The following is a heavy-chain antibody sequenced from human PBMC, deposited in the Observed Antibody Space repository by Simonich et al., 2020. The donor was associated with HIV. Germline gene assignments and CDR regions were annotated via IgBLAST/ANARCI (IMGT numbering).Heavy chain of an antibody. V-gene: IGHV1-2*02. D-gene: IGHD3-22*01. CDR2: INPYSGDT. Sequence: VRQAPGQGLEWMGWINPYSGDTNHTQKFQGRVTMTRDTSISTAYMELSTLRSDDTAVYYCARAGEYYFDSSGYYQYWGQGTLVTVSS. CDR3: ARAGEYYFDSSGYYQY. J-gene: IGHJ4*02.